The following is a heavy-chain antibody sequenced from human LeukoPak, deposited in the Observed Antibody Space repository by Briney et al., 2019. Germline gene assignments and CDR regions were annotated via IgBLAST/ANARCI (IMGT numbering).Heavy chain of an antibody. J-gene: IGHJ4*02. CDR1: GFTFSGSA. CDR2: IRSKANSYAT. Sequence: GGSLRLSCAASGFTFSGSAMNWVGQASGKGLEWVGGIRSKANSYATAYAASVKGRFTISRDDSKNTAYLQMNSLKTEDTAVYYCTRPGYYDSSGFFLGFDYWGQGTLVTVSS. D-gene: IGHD3-22*01. V-gene: IGHV3-73*01. CDR3: TRPGYYDSSGFFLGFDY.